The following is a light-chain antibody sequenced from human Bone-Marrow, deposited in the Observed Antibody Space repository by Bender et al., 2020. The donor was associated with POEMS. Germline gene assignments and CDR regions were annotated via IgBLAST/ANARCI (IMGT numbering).Light chain of an antibody. CDR1: SGSIASRY. Sequence: NFILTQSHSVSESPGKTVTISCTRSSGSIASRYVQWYQQRPGSAPTIVIYEDNRRPSGVPSRFSGSLDSSSNSASLTISGLRAEDEADYYCQSYDHSNIVFGTGTTVTVL. CDR2: EDN. J-gene: IGLJ1*01. CDR3: QSYDHSNIV. V-gene: IGLV6-57*03.